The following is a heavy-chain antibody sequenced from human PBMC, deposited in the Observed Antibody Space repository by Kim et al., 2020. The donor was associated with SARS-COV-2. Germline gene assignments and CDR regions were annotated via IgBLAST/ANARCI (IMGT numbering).Heavy chain of an antibody. CDR3: ARTGLYYYYYGMDV. J-gene: IGHJ6*02. Sequence: NPSLKRRVTLSVDTSKNQFSLKLSSVTAADTAVYYCARTGLYYYYYGMDVWGQGTTVTVSS. V-gene: IGHV4-59*01. D-gene: IGHD2-8*02.